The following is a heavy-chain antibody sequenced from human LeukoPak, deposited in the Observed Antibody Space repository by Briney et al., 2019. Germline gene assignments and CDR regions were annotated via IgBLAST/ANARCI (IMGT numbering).Heavy chain of an antibody. J-gene: IGHJ5*02. D-gene: IGHD2-15*01. CDR2: MYYSGST. V-gene: IGHV4-59*01. CDR3: ARDWGPHCSGDSCQGGGWFDP. Sequence: SETLSLTCTVSGGSITSYYWSWIRQPPGKGLEWIGFMYYSGSTNYNPSLKSRVTISVDTSKKSFSLKLTSVTAADTAVYYCARDWGPHCSGDSCQGGGWFDPWGQGTLVTVSS. CDR1: GGSITSYY.